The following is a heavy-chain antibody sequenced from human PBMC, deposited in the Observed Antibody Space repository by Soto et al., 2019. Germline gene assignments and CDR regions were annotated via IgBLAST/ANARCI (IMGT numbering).Heavy chain of an antibody. Sequence: GGSLRLSCAASGFTFSSYGMHWVRQAPGKGLEWVAVIWYDGSNTYYADSVKGRFTISRDNSKNTLYLQMGSLRAEDMAVYYCARGQYQLLWSLYTPIAAAGNNWFDPWGQGTLVTVSS. CDR1: GFTFSSYG. V-gene: IGHV3-33*01. CDR2: IWYDGSNT. J-gene: IGHJ5*02. D-gene: IGHD2-2*01. CDR3: ARGQYQLLWSLYTPIAAAGNNWFDP.